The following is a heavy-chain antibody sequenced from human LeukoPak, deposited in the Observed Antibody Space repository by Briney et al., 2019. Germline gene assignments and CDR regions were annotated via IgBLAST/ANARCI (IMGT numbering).Heavy chain of an antibody. J-gene: IGHJ6*02. CDR2: IYTSGST. V-gene: IGHV4-4*07. D-gene: IGHD5-12*01. CDR3: ARGRGGYAYYYYGMDV. CDR1: GGSISSYY. Sequence: SEPLSLTCTVSGGSISSYYWSWIRQPAGKGLEWIGRIYTSGSTNYNPSLKSRVTMSVDTSKNQFSLKLSSVTAADTAVYYCARGRGGYAYYYYGMDVWGQGTTVTVSS.